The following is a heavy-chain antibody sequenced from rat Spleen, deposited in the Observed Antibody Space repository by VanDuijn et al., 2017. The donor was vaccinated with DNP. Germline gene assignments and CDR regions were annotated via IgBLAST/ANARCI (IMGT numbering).Heavy chain of an antibody. CDR1: GFTFSDYY. CDR2: ISYEGSST. V-gene: IGHV5-22*01. J-gene: IGHJ2*01. CDR3: ARARDYPGHYFDY. D-gene: IGHD1-6*01. Sequence: EVQLVESGGGLVQPGRSMKLSCAASGFTFSDYYMAWVRQAPKKGLEWVASISYEGSSTYYGDSVKGRFTISRDNAKSTLYLQMNSLRSEDTATYYCARARDYPGHYFDYWGQGVMVTVSS.